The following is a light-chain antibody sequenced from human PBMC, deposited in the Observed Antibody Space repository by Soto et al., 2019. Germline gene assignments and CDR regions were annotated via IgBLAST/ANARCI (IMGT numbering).Light chain of an antibody. CDR2: IAS. V-gene: IGKV1-9*01. CDR1: QGIRNY. CDR3: QQVNNYPIT. J-gene: IGKJ5*01. Sequence: IQLTQSPSFLSASVGDRVTITCRASQGIRNYLAWYQQKPGRAPKLLIYIASTLQTGVPSRFSGSQSGTEFTLTITSLQPEDFATYYCQQVNNYPITFGQGTRLEIK.